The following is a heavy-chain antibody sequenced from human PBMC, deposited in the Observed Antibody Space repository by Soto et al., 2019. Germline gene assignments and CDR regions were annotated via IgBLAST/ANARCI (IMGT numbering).Heavy chain of an antibody. CDR1: GFTFSSYA. V-gene: IGHV3-30-3*01. J-gene: IGHJ5*02. CDR2: ISYDGSNK. Sequence: PGGSLRLSCAASGFTFSSYAMHWVRQAPGKGLEWVAVISYDGSNKYYADSVKGRFTISRDNSKNTLYLQMNSLRAEDTAVYYCARDPVRAQGWFDPWGQGXLLTVSS. CDR3: ARDPVRAQGWFDP. D-gene: IGHD4-17*01.